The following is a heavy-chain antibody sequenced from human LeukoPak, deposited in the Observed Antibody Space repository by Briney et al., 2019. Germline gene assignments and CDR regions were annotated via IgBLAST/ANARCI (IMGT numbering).Heavy chain of an antibody. Sequence: SETLSLTCTVSGGSISSGNYYWSWIRQPAGKGLEWIGRLYTSGNTNYNPSLKSRVTLSIDTSKNQISLRLSSVTAADTAVYYCARYSFDFWSGFSLYYMDVWGKGTTVTVSS. CDR2: LYTSGNT. J-gene: IGHJ6*03. V-gene: IGHV4-61*02. CDR1: GGSISSGNYY. D-gene: IGHD3-3*01. CDR3: ARYSFDFWSGFSLYYMDV.